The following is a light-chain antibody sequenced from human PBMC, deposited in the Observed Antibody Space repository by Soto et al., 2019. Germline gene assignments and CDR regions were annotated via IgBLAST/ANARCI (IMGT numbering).Light chain of an antibody. CDR2: DAS. CDR3: QHYNSYSEA. J-gene: IGKJ1*01. V-gene: IGKV1-9*01. Sequence: IPLTQSPSSLSASVGDRVTLTCRASQGISSYLAWYQQKAGKAPKLLIYDASNLETGVPSRFSGSGSGTEFTLTISSLQPDDFATYYCQHYNSYSEAFGQGTKV. CDR1: QGISSY.